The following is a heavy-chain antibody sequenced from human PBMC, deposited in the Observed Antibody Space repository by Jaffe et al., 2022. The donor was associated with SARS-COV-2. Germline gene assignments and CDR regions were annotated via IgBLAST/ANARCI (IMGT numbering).Heavy chain of an antibody. J-gene: IGHJ5*02. CDR3: ARQGEASLKWFGDGSWFDP. D-gene: IGHD3-10*01. CDR1: GFTFSSYS. V-gene: IGHV3-48*01. Sequence: EVQLVESGGGLVQPGGSLRLSCAASGFTFSSYSMNWVRQAPGKGLEWVSYISSSSSTIYYADSVKGRFTISRDNAKNSLYLQMNSLRAEDTAVYYCARQGEASLKWFGDGSWFDPWGQGTLVTVSS. CDR2: ISSSSSTI.